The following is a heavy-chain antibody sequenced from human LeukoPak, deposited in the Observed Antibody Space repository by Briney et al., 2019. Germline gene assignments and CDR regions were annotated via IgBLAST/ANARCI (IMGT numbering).Heavy chain of an antibody. CDR2: INPNSGGT. CDR1: GYTFTGYY. CDR3: AREGYSSSSENDY. Sequence: ASVKVSCKASGYTFTGYYMHWVRRAPGQGLEWMGWINPNSGGTNYAQKFQGRVTMTRDTSISTAYMELSRLRSDDTAVYYCAREGYSSSSENDYWGQGTLVTVSS. J-gene: IGHJ4*02. V-gene: IGHV1-2*02. D-gene: IGHD6-6*01.